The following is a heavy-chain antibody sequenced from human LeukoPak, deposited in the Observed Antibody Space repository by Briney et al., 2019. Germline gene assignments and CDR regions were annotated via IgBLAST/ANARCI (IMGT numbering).Heavy chain of an antibody. CDR2: IYYSEST. J-gene: IGHJ4*02. CDR3: ARAHRLVLHYFDS. Sequence: SETLSLTCTVSGGSMSSSSYYWGWIRQPPGRGLEWIGGIYYSESTYYNPSLKSRVTISVDTSKNQFSLKLTSVTAADTAVYYCARAHRLVLHYFDSWGQGTLVTVSS. CDR1: GGSMSSSSYY. D-gene: IGHD2-15*01. V-gene: IGHV4-39*07.